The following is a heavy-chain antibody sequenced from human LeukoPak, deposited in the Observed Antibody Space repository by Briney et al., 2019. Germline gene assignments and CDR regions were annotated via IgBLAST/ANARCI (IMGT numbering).Heavy chain of an antibody. CDR2: IYYSGST. D-gene: IGHD7-27*01. CDR3: ASWSGAAGDAFDI. Sequence: SETLSLTCTVSGGSISSYYWSWIRQPPGKGLEWIGYIYYSGSTNYNPSLKSRVTISVDTSKNQFSLKLSSVTAADTAVYYCASWSGAAGDAFDIWGQGTMVTVSS. CDR1: GGSISSYY. V-gene: IGHV4-59*01. J-gene: IGHJ3*02.